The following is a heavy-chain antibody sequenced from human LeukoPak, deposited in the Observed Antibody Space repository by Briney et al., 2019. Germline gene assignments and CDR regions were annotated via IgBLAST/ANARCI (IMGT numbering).Heavy chain of an antibody. CDR3: ARLARGRWFDP. V-gene: IGHV4-59*08. D-gene: IGHD6-6*01. CDR2: IYDSGST. J-gene: IGHJ5*02. CDR1: GDSIRNYY. Sequence: SETLSLTCNVSGDSIRNYYWSWIRQTPGKGLEWIGHIYDSGSTNYNPSLKSRVTISVDTSKNQFSLKVSSVTAADTAVYYCARLARGRWFDPWGQGTLVTVSS.